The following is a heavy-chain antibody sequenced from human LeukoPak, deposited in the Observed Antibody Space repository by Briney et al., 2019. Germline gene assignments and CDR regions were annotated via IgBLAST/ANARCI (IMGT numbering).Heavy chain of an antibody. Sequence: TGGSLRLSCAASGFTFSSYAMHWIRQAPGKGLEWVAVISYDGGNKYYADSVKGRFTISRDNSKNTLYLQMNSLRAEDTAVYYCARENIRWPLAFDIWGQGTMVTVSS. CDR1: GFTFSSYA. V-gene: IGHV3-30-3*01. CDR3: ARENIRWPLAFDI. D-gene: IGHD5-24*01. CDR2: ISYDGGNK. J-gene: IGHJ3*02.